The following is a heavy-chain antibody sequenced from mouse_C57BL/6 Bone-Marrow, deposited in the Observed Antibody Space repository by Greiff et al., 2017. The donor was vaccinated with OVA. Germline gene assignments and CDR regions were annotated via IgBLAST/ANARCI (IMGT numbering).Heavy chain of an antibody. D-gene: IGHD4-1*01. CDR3: TREEDWEEYLDG. CDR1: GYTFTDDE. Sequence: VQLLQSGAELVRPWASVTLSCKASGYTFTDDELHWVMQTPVHGMECIGAFVPETGGTAYNQKFKGKAILTADKSSSTDYMERRRLTSEDSAVYYCTREEDWEEYLDGWGTGTTVTVSS. CDR2: FVPETGGT. V-gene: IGHV1-15*01. J-gene: IGHJ1*03.